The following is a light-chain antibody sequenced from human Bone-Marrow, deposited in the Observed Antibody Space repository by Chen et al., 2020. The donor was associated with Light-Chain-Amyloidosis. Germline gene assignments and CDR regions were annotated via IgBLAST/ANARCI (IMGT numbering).Light chain of an antibody. Sequence: NFMLTQPHSVSESPGKTVIISITSSSGSIATNYVQWYQQRPGSSPTTVIYEDEQRPSGVPDRFSGSIDRSSNTASLTISGLKTEDEADYYCQSYQGSSQGVFGGGTKLTVL. CDR2: EDE. V-gene: IGLV6-57*01. J-gene: IGLJ3*02. CDR3: QSYQGSSQGV. CDR1: SGSIATNY.